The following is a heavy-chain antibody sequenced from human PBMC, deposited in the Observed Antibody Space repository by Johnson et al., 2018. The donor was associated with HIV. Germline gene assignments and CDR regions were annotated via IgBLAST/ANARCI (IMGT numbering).Heavy chain of an antibody. J-gene: IGHJ3*01. CDR1: GFTFSSYA. D-gene: IGHD3-10*01. CDR3: ATLWFGEVSVYDAFDV. V-gene: IGHV3-30*04. CDR2: ISYDGKDK. Sequence: QVQLVESGGGVVQPGMSLRLSCAASGFTFSSYALHWVRQAPGKGLEWVAVISYDGKDKYYADSVKGRFTSSRDNSKNTLYLQMNSLRPEDTALYYCATLWFGEVSVYDAFDVWGQGTMVTVSS.